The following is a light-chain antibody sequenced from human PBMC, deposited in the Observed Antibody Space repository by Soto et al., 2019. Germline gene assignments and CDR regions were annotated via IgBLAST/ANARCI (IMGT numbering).Light chain of an antibody. CDR1: QIVSSSY. CDR3: QYYGTSPKP. J-gene: IGKJ1*01. V-gene: IGKV3-20*01. Sequence: EIVLTQSPGTLSLSPGETVTLSCRASQIVSSSYLAWYQQKPGQAPRLLIYGASVRATGIPDRFSGSGSGTDFTLTISRLEPEDFAVYYCQYYGTSPKPFGQGTKVDIK. CDR2: GAS.